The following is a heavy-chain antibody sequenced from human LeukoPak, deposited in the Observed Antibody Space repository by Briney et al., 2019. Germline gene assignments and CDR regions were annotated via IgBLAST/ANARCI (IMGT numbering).Heavy chain of an antibody. CDR1: GYTFTSYD. Sequence: ASVKVSCKASGYTFTSYDINWVRQATGQGLEWMGWMNPNSGNTGYAQKFQGRVTTTRNTSISTAYMELSSLRSEDTAVYYCARVGDYGDYGPLDYWGQGTLVTVSS. V-gene: IGHV1-8*03. D-gene: IGHD4-17*01. CDR2: MNPNSGNT. CDR3: ARVGDYGDYGPLDY. J-gene: IGHJ4*02.